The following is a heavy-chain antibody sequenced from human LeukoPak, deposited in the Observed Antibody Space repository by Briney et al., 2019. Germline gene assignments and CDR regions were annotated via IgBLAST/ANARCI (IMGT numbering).Heavy chain of an antibody. CDR2: ISDNGGRT. Sequence: RAGGSLRLSCAASGFSFRTYAMSWVRQAPGKGLEWVSAISDNGGRTYYADSVKGRFTISRDNSKNTLFVQMNSLRAEDTGVYYCAREYDSSWPSWGQGTLVTVSS. CDR1: GFSFRTYA. J-gene: IGHJ5*02. CDR3: AREYDSSWPS. D-gene: IGHD3-22*01. V-gene: IGHV3-23*01.